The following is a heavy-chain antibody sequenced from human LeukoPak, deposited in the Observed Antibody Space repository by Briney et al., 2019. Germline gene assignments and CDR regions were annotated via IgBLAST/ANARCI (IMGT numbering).Heavy chain of an antibody. J-gene: IGHJ3*02. CDR2: SGNKADSYTT. CDR3: TRGYSGRSVYAFDI. Sequence: GGSLRLSCAASGFTLSDNYIDWVRQAPGKGLEWVGRSGNKADSYTTEYAASVKGRFTSSRDGSKNSLYLQMNSLKSEDTAVYYCTRGYSGRSVYAFDIWGPGTMATVSS. CDR1: GFTLSDNY. D-gene: IGHD1-26*01. V-gene: IGHV3-72*01.